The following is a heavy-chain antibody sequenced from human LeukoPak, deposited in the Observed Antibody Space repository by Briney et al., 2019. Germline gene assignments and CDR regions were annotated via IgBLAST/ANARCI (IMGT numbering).Heavy chain of an antibody. V-gene: IGHV4-34*01. CDR2: INHSGST. CDR1: GGSFSGYY. D-gene: IGHD2-2*01. Sequence: SETLSLTYAVYGGSFSGYYWSWIRQPPGKGLEWIGEINHSGSTNYNPSLKSRVTISVDTSKNQFPLKLSSVTAADTAVYYCARGPKVQYCSSTSCYRYYYYGMDVWGQGTTVTVSS. J-gene: IGHJ6*02. CDR3: ARGPKVQYCSSTSCYRYYYYGMDV.